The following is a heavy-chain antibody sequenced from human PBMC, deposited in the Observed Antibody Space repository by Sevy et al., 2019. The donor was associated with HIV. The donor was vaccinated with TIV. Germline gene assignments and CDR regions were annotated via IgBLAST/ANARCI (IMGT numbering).Heavy chain of an antibody. V-gene: IGHV4-59*01. CDR3: ARDGYKNNWFDP. D-gene: IGHD1-1*01. CDR2: IYYSGST. J-gene: IGHJ5*02. Sequence: SETLSLTCTVSGGSISSYYWSWIRQPPGKGLEWIGYIYYSGSTNYSPSLKSRVTISVDTSKNQFSLKLSSVTAADTAVYYCARDGYKNNWFDPWGQGTLVTVSS. CDR1: GGSISSYY.